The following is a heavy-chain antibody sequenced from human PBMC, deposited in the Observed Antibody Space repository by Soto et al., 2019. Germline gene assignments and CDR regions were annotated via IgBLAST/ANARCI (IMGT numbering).Heavy chain of an antibody. CDR2: IKQDGSEK. Sequence: LRLSCAASGFTFSSYWMSWVRQAPGKGLEWVANIKQDGSEKYYVDSVKGRFTISRDNAKNSLYLQMNSLRAEDTAVYYCARGGLYYYYYGMDVWGQGTTVTVSS. J-gene: IGHJ6*02. CDR1: GFTFSSYW. CDR3: ARGGLYYYYYGMDV. V-gene: IGHV3-7*05.